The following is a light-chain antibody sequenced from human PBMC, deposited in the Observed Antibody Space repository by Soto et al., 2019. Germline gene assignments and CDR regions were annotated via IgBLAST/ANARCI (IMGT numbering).Light chain of an antibody. J-gene: IGKJ4*01. CDR3: MQALPTPT. CDR2: LGS. Sequence: MGVTQAALARRVTPGEPGAISFMSSQSLLHSDGYNYMDWYLQKPGQPPQLMIYLGSNRAYGVPNRLSGSGSGTAFTLKISRVEADDVGVYYCMQALPTPTFGGGTKVDIK. CDR1: QSLLHSDGYNY. V-gene: IGKV2-28*01.